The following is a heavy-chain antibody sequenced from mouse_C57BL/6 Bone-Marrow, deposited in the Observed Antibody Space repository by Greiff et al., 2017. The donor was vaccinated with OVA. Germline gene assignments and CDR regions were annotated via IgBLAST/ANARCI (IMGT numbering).Heavy chain of an antibody. D-gene: IGHD1-1*01. J-gene: IGHJ1*03. V-gene: IGHV1-69*01. CDR1: GYTFTSYW. CDR2: IDPSDSYT. Sequence: LQQPGAELVMPGASVKLSCKASGYTFTSYWMHWVKQRPGQGLEWIGEIDPSDSYTNYNQKFKGKSTLTVDKSSSTAYMQLSSLTSEDSAVYYCASGPDYYGSSYLWYFDVWGTGTTVTVSS. CDR3: ASGPDYYGSSYLWYFDV.